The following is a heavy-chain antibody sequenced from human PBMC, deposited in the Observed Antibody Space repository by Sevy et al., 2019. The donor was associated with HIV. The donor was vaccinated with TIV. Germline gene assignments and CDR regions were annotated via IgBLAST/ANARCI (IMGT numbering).Heavy chain of an antibody. CDR2: ISSGSRYI. CDR1: GFTFSYYT. CDR3: ARSTDYYDNSGYDS. D-gene: IGHD3-22*01. Sequence: GGSLRLSCAASGFTFSYYTMNWVRQAPGKGLEWVSSISSGSRYIFYADSMKGRFTVSRDNAKNSLFLQMNSLRDEDTALYYCARSTDYYDNSGYDSWGRGTLVTVSS. J-gene: IGHJ4*02. V-gene: IGHV3-21*03.